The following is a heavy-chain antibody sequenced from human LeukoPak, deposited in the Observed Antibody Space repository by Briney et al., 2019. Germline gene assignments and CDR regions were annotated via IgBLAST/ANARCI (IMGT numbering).Heavy chain of an antibody. CDR3: IRDKFPYYVFGGGFLNGFAP. CDR2: IRSKAYGGTT. Sequence: GGSLRLSCTASGFTFGDYAMSWFRQAPGKGLEWVGFIRSKAYGGTTEYAASVKGRFTISRDDSKSIAYLQMNSLKTEDTAVYYCIRDKFPYYVFGGGFLNGFAPGGREPLVTVSS. CDR1: GFTFGDYA. D-gene: IGHD3-3*01. V-gene: IGHV3-49*03. J-gene: IGHJ5*02.